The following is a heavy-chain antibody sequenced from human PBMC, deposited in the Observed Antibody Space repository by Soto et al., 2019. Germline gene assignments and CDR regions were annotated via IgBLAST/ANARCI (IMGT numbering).Heavy chain of an antibody. Sequence: QVQLVQSGAEVKKPGSSVKVSCKASGGTFSSYAISWVRQAPGQGLEWMGGIIPIFGTANYAQKFQGRVTITADDSTSTGDMELGSLRSEDTAVYYCARGSPDGYGMDVWGQGTTVTVSS. CDR3: ARGSPDGYGMDV. V-gene: IGHV1-69*12. CDR2: IIPIFGTA. CDR1: GGTFSSYA. J-gene: IGHJ6*02.